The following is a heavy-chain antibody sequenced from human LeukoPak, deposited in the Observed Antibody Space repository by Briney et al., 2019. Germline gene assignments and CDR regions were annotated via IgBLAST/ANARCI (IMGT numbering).Heavy chain of an antibody. D-gene: IGHD3-3*01. CDR3: ARDANWSGEPDF. Sequence: GGSLRLSCAASGFTFDSYEMNWVRQAPGKGLEWISYISSSGSTKYYADSVKGRFTISRDNAKHSLYLQLNGLRAEDTAVYYCARDANWSGEPDFWGQGTLVTDSS. J-gene: IGHJ4*02. CDR2: ISSSGSTK. CDR1: GFTFDSYE. V-gene: IGHV3-48*03.